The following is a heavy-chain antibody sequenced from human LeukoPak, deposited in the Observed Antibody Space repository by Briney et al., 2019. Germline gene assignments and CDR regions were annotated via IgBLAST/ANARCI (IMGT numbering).Heavy chain of an antibody. V-gene: IGHV3-23*01. J-gene: IGHJ4*02. Sequence: SCKASGGTFSSYAISWVRQAPGKGLEWVSAISGSGGSTYYADSVKGRFTISRDNSKNTLYLQMNSLRAEDTAVYYCAKEPDYGDSNWGQGTLVTVSS. CDR3: AKEPDYGDSN. CDR2: ISGSGGST. CDR1: GGTFSSYA. D-gene: IGHD4-17*01.